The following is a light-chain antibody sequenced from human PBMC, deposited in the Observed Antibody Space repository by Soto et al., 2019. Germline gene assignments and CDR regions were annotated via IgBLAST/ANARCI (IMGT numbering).Light chain of an antibody. J-gene: IGKJ4*01. Sequence: VFTRSPGTPSFSPGGRATPSSRASQSVGNNYLVWYQQKPGQAPRFLMYDASTRATGIPDRFSGSGSGTDFTLTISRLEPEDFAVYYCQQYGTTPLTFGGGTKVDIK. CDR1: QSVGNNY. V-gene: IGKV3-20*01. CDR3: QQYGTTPLT. CDR2: DAS.